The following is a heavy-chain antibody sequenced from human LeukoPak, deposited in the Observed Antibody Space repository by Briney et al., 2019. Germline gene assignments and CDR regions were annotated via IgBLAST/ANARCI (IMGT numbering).Heavy chain of an antibody. V-gene: IGHV4-34*01. Sequence: PSETLSLTCAVYGGSFSGYYWSWIRQPPGKGLEWIGSIYYSGSTYYNPSLKSRVTISVDTSKNQFSLKLSSVTAADTAVYYCARHVASGIAVAGTVSWFDPWGQGTLVTVSS. J-gene: IGHJ5*02. CDR2: IYYSGST. D-gene: IGHD6-19*01. CDR3: ARHVASGIAVAGTVSWFDP. CDR1: GGSFSGYY.